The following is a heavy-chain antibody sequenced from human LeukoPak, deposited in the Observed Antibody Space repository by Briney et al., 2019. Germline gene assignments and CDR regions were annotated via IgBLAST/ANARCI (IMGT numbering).Heavy chain of an antibody. CDR3: ARDQGWFGELLTYYYGMDV. CDR2: ISGSGGST. J-gene: IGHJ6*02. Sequence: GGSLRLSCAASGFTFSSYAMSWVRQAPGKGLEWVSAISGSGGSTYYADSVKGRFTISRDNAKNSLYLQMNSLRAEDTAVYYCARDQGWFGELLTYYYGMDVWGQGTTVTVSS. V-gene: IGHV3-23*01. CDR1: GFTFSSYA. D-gene: IGHD3-10*01.